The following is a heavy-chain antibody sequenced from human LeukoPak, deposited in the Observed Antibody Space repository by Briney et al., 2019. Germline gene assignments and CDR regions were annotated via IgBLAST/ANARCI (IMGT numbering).Heavy chain of an antibody. D-gene: IGHD3-22*01. CDR2: IIPILGIA. CDR3: ANNNRPYYYDSSGYYYNY. Sequence: GASVKVSCKASGGTFSSYAISWVRQAPGQGLEWMGRIIPILGIANYAQKFQGRVTITADKSTSTAYMELSSLRSEDTAVYYCANNNRPYYYDSSGYYYNYWGQGTLVTVSS. J-gene: IGHJ4*02. V-gene: IGHV1-69*04. CDR1: GGTFSSYA.